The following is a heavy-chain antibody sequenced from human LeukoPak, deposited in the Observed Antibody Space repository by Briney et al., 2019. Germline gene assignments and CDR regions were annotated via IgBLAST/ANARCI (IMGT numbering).Heavy chain of an antibody. CDR3: AKVGVVPAAFYYYYYYMDV. CDR2: IRYDGSNK. Sequence: GGSLRLSCAASGFTFSSYWMHWVRQAPGKGLEWVAFIRYDGSNKYYADSVKGRFTISRDNSKNTLYLQMNSLRAEDTAVCYCAKVGVVPAAFYYYYYYMDVWGKGTTVTVSS. CDR1: GFTFSSYW. D-gene: IGHD2-2*01. V-gene: IGHV3-30*02. J-gene: IGHJ6*03.